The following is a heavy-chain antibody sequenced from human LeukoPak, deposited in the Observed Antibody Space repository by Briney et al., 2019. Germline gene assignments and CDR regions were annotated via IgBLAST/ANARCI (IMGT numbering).Heavy chain of an antibody. CDR1: GGSISSHY. J-gene: IGHJ4*02. V-gene: IGHV4-4*07. CDR2: IYISGST. Sequence: SETLSLTCTVSGGSISSHYWSWIRQPAGKGLEWIGRIYISGSTNYNPSLKSRVTISVDTSKNQLSLKLSSMTAADTAVYYCARQWLVSPLFDYWGQGTLVTVSS. CDR3: ARQWLVSPLFDY. D-gene: IGHD6-19*01.